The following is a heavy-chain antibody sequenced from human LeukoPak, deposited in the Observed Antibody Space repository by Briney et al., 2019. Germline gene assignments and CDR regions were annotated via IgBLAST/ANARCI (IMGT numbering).Heavy chain of an antibody. CDR1: GFTFSRYS. Sequence: KPGGSLRLPCAASGFTFSRYSVHWVRQAPGKGLEWVSSISRDSSSIHYADSVRGRFTVSRDDYQNTLYLQMNSLRVDDAGVYYCVTEERDVVVFDYWGQGTLVAVSA. V-gene: IGHV3-21*01. CDR2: ISRDSSSI. D-gene: IGHD2-15*01. J-gene: IGHJ4*02. CDR3: VTEERDVVVFDY.